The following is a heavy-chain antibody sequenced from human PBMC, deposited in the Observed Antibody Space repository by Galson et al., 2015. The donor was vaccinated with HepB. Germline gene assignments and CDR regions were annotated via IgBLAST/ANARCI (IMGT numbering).Heavy chain of an antibody. Sequence: SLRLSCAASGFTFDDYTMHWVRQAPGKGLEWVSLITWDGGRTYYADSVKGRFTISRDNSKSSLYLQMNSLRAEDTAVYYCARRIGGYYGMDVWGQGTTVTVSS. D-gene: IGHD3-10*01. V-gene: IGHV3-43*01. CDR1: GFTFDDYT. J-gene: IGHJ6*02. CDR3: ARRIGGYYGMDV. CDR2: ITWDGGRT.